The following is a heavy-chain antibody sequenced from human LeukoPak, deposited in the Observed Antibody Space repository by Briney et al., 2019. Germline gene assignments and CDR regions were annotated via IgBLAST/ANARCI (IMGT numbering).Heavy chain of an antibody. J-gene: IGHJ4*02. Sequence: PGGSLRLSCAASGFTFSRYWMSWVRQAPGKGLEWVANIKQDGSEKYYVDSVKGRFTISRDNAKNSLYLQMNSLRAEDTAVYYCARLGFWSGYSVIDIDYWGQGTLVTVSS. CDR3: ARLGFWSGYSVIDIDY. CDR2: IKQDGSEK. D-gene: IGHD3-3*01. CDR1: GFTFSRYW. V-gene: IGHV3-7*01.